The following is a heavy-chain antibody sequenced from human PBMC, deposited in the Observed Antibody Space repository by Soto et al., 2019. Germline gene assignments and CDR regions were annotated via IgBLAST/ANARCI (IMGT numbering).Heavy chain of an antibody. D-gene: IGHD5-12*01. CDR3: ARSSVASPGDFDY. CDR1: GGSISSLIYY. J-gene: IGHJ4*02. CDR2: IHYDKST. Sequence: QLQLQESGPGLVKPSETLTLTCTVSGGSISSLIYYWGWIRQPPGRGLEWIGTIHYDKSTYYSPSLKSRVAISLDTSKNQFSLRLTSVTAADTAVYYCARSSVASPGDFDYWGQGALVTVSS. V-gene: IGHV4-39*01.